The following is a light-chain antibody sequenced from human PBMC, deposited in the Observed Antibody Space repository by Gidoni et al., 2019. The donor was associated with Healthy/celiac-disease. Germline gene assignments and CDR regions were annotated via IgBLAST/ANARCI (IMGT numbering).Light chain of an antibody. J-gene: IGKJ2*02. CDR3: QQSYSTPST. V-gene: IGKV1-39*01. CDR2: AAS. CDR1: QSISSY. Sequence: DIQMTQSPSSLSASVGDRVTITCRASQSISSYLNWYQQKPGKAPKLLIYAASSLQSGVPSRFNGSGSGTDFTLTISSPQPEDFATYYCQQSYSTPSTFXXXTKLEIK.